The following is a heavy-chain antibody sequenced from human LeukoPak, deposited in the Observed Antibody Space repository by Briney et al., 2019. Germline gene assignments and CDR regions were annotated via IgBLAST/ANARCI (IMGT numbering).Heavy chain of an antibody. V-gene: IGHV4-39*01. CDR2: IYYSGST. CDR3: ARQDIAAAGAFDY. Sequence: PSETPSLTCTVSGGSISSSSYYWGWIRQPPGKGLEWIGSIYYSGSTYHNPSLKSRVTISVDTSKNQFSLKLSSVTAADTAVYYCARQDIAAAGAFDYWGQGTLVTVSS. D-gene: IGHD6-13*01. CDR1: GGSISSSSYY. J-gene: IGHJ4*02.